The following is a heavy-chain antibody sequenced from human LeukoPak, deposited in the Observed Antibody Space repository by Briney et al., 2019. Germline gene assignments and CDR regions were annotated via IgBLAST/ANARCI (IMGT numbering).Heavy chain of an antibody. CDR3: ARHVGLGDAFDI. Sequence: PSETLSLTCTVSGGSISSYYWSWIRQPPGKGLEWIGYIYYSGITNYNPSLKSRVTISVDTSKNQFSLKLSSVTAADTAAYYCARHVGLGDAFDIWGQGTMVTVSS. V-gene: IGHV4-59*01. CDR1: GGSISSYY. CDR2: IYYSGIT. D-gene: IGHD3-10*02. J-gene: IGHJ3*02.